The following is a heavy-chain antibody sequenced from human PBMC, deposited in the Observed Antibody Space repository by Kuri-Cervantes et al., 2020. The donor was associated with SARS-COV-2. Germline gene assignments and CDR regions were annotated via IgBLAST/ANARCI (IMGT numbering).Heavy chain of an antibody. CDR3: ARGEGCDFWSGYLPWSYYGMDV. J-gene: IGHJ6*02. Sequence: GESLKISCAASGFTFSSYWMHWVRQAPGKGLVWVSRINSDGSSTSYADSVKGRFTISRDNAKNTLYLQMNSLRAEDTAVYYCARGEGCDFWSGYLPWSYYGMDVWGQGTTATVSS. V-gene: IGHV3-74*01. CDR2: INSDGSST. D-gene: IGHD3-3*01. CDR1: GFTFSSYW.